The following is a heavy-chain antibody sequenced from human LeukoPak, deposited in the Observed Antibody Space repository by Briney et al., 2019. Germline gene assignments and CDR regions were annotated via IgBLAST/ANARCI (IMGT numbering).Heavy chain of an antibody. J-gene: IGHJ4*02. CDR3: AKNRGYDSSGYYAVQFDY. D-gene: IGHD3-22*01. Sequence: GGSLRLSCAASGFTFSSYAMSWVRQAPGKGLEWVSAISGSGGSTYYADSVKGRFTISRDNSKNTLYLQMNSLRAEDTAVCYCAKNRGYDSSGYYAVQFDYWGQGTLVTVSS. V-gene: IGHV3-23*01. CDR2: ISGSGGST. CDR1: GFTFSSYA.